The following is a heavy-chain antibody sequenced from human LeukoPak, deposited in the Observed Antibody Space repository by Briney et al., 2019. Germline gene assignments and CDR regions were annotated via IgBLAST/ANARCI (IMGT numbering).Heavy chain of an antibody. CDR1: GYTFTGYY. CDR2: INPNSGGT. J-gene: IGHJ5*02. D-gene: IGHD2-15*01. V-gene: IGHV1-2*02. CDR3: ARVGYCSGGSCVGWFDP. Sequence: SVKVSCKASGYTFTGYYMHWVRQAPGQGPEWMGWINPNSGGTNYAQKFQGRVTMTRDTSISTAYMELSRLRADDTAVHYCARVGYCSGGSCVGWFDPWGQGTLVTVSS.